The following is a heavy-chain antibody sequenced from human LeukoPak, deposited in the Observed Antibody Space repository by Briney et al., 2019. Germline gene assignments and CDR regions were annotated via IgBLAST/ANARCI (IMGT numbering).Heavy chain of an antibody. CDR3: ARGLPPVMKYYFDY. CDR2: MWYDGSNK. CDR1: GFTFNSYG. V-gene: IGHV3-33*01. D-gene: IGHD4-11*01. Sequence: GGSLRLSCAASGFTFNSYGMHWVRQAPGKGLEWVAVMWYDGSNKYYADSVKGRFTISRDDSKNTLYLQMNSLRAEDTAMYYCARGLPPVMKYYFDYWGQGTMVTVSS. J-gene: IGHJ4*02.